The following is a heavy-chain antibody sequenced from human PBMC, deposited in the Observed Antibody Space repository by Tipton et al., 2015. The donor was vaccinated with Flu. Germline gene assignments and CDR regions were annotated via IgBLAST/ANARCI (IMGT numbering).Heavy chain of an antibody. CDR1: GGPLSSGGDY. Sequence: PGLVKPSQTLSLTCTVSGGPLSSGGDYWSWIRQHPGKGLEWIGNIFHTGSTYHNPSLKSRVTISVDTSKNLFSLKLNSVTAADTAVYYCARGLHGSGSYQRRYFDSWGQGTLVTVSS. J-gene: IGHJ4*02. V-gene: IGHV4-39*07. CDR3: ARGLHGSGSYQRRYFDS. D-gene: IGHD3-10*01. CDR2: IFHTGST.